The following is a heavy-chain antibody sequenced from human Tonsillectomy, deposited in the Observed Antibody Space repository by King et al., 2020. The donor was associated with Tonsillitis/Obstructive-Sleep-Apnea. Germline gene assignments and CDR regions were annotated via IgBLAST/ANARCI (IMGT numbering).Heavy chain of an antibody. V-gene: IGHV5-51*01. J-gene: IGHJ3*02. CDR2: IYPGDSDT. Sequence: QLVQSGAEVKKPGESLKISCKGSGYSFTSYWIGWVRQMPGKGLEWMGIIYPGDSDTRYSPSFQGQVTISADKSISTAYLQWSSLKASDTAMYYCARQDTYYDFWSGDLAFDIWGQGTMVTVSS. CDR1: GYSFTSYW. D-gene: IGHD3-3*01. CDR3: ARQDTYYDFWSGDLAFDI.